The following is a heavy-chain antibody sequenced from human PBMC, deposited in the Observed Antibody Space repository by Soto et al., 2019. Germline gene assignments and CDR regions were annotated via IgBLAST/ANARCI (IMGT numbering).Heavy chain of an antibody. V-gene: IGHV4-34*01. Sequence: PSETLSLTCAVYGGSFSGYYWSWTRQPPGKGLEWIGEINHSGSTNYNPSLKSRVTISVDTSKNQFSLKLSSVTAADTAVYYCARGLRYSSSWLRRLVNWFDPWGQGTLVTVSS. CDR1: GGSFSGYY. D-gene: IGHD6-13*01. CDR3: ARGLRYSSSWLRRLVNWFDP. CDR2: INHSGST. J-gene: IGHJ5*02.